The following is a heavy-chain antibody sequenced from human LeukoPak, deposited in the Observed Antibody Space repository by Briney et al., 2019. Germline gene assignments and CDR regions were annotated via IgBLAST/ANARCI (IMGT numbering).Heavy chain of an antibody. CDR3: AREYYDFWSGPNWFDP. Sequence: SETLSLTCTVSGGSISSGDYYWSWVRQPPGKGLEWIGEIYHSGSTNYNPSLKSRVTISVDKSKNQFSLKLSSVTAADTAVYYCAREYYDFWSGPNWFDPWGQGTLVTVSS. CDR1: GGSISSGDYY. CDR2: IYHSGST. V-gene: IGHV4-4*02. J-gene: IGHJ5*02. D-gene: IGHD3-3*01.